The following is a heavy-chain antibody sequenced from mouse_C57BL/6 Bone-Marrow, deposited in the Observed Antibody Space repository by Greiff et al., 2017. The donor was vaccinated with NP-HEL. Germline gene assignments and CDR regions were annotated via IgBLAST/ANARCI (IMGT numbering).Heavy chain of an antibody. CDR2: ISSGGDYI. CDR3: TREGNLTGPYAMDY. V-gene: IGHV5-9-1*02. Sequence: EVKLVESGEGLVKPGGSLKLSCAASGFTFSSYAMSWVRQTPEKRLEWVAYISSGGDYIYYADTVKGRFTIYRDNARNTLYLQMSSLKSEDTAMYYCTREGNLTGPYAMDYWGQGTSVTVSS. CDR1: GFTFSSYA. J-gene: IGHJ4*01. D-gene: IGHD4-1*01.